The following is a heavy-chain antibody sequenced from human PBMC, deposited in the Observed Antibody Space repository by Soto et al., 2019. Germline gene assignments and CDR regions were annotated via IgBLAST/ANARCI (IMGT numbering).Heavy chain of an antibody. CDR2: IYYSGST. D-gene: IGHD6-19*01. CDR1: GGYISSSSYY. V-gene: IGHV4-39*01. CDR3: ARHWEWSGWYFDY. J-gene: IGHJ4*02. Sequence: QLQLQESGPGLVKPSETLSLTCTVSGGYISSSSYYWGWIRQPPGKGLEWIGSIYYSGSTYYNPARQSRGTISVDTSKNQFSLKLSSVTAADTAVYYGARHWEWSGWYFDYWGQGTLVTVSS.